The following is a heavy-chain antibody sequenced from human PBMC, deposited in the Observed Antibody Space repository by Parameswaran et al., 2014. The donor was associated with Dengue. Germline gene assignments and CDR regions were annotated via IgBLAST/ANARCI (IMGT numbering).Heavy chain of an antibody. CDR3: ARDNFPFYYDSSGYYPRDAFDI. J-gene: IGHJ3*02. Sequence: WVRQAPGQGLEWMGWISAYNGNTNYAQKLQGRVTMTTDTSTSTAYMELRSLRSDDTAVYYCARDNFPFYYDSSGYYPRDAFDIWGQGTMVTVSS. D-gene: IGHD3-22*01. CDR2: ISAYNGNT. V-gene: IGHV1-18*01.